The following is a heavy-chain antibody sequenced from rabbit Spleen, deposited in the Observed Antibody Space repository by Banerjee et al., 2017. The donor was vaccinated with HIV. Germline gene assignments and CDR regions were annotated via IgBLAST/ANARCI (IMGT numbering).Heavy chain of an antibody. D-gene: IGHD5-1*01. CDR3: ARAGEGGDGYLNL. CDR1: GVSLNDKDV. CDR2: INMFTGKS. Sequence: EQLEESGGGLVKPEGSLTLTCKASGVSLNDKDVMCWVRQAPGKGLEWIACINMFTGKSVYASWAKGRFIMSRPSSTTVTLQMTSLTVADTATYFCARAGEGGDGYLNLWGPGTLVTVS. V-gene: IGHV1S45*01. J-gene: IGHJ4*01.